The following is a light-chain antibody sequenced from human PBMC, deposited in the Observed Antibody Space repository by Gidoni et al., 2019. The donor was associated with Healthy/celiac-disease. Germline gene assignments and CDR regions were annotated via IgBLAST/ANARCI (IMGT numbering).Light chain of an antibody. CDR1: SSDVGVYNY. J-gene: IGLJ1*01. CDR3: SSYTSSSTLGGV. V-gene: IGLV2-14*01. CDR2: DVS. Sequence: QSALTQPASVSGSPGQSLTISCTGTSSDVGVYNYVSWYQQHPGKAPKLMIYDVSNRPSGVSNRFSGSKSGNTASLTISGLQAEDEADYYCSSYTSSSTLGGVFGTGTKVTVL.